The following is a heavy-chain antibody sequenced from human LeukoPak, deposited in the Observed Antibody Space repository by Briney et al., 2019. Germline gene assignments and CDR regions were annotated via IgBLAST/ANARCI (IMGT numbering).Heavy chain of an antibody. CDR1: GYTFTSYG. J-gene: IGHJ3*02. CDR3: ARDGYSGSYYPIDAFDI. D-gene: IGHD1-26*01. Sequence: ASVKVSCKASGYTFTSYGISWVRQAPGQGLEWMGWISAYNGNTNYAQKLQGRVTMTTDTSTSTAYMELRSLRSDDTAVYYCARDGYSGSYYPIDAFDICGQGTMVTVSS. CDR2: ISAYNGNT. V-gene: IGHV1-18*01.